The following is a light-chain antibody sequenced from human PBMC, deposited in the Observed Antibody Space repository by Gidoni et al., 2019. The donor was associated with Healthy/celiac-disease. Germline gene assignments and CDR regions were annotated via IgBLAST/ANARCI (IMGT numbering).Light chain of an antibody. CDR1: QGISSY. CDR2: AAS. V-gene: IGKV1-8*01. J-gene: IGKJ3*01. CDR3: QQYYMGVT. Sequence: AIRMTQSPSSLSASTGDRVTITCRASQGISSYLAWYQQKPGKAPKLLIYAASTLQSGVPSRFSGSGSGTDFTLTISCLQSEDFATYYCQQYYMGVTFGPGTKVDIK.